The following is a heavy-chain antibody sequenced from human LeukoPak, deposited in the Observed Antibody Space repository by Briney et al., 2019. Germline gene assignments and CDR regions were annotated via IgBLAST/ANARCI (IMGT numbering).Heavy chain of an antibody. Sequence: SETLSLTCTVPGGSISSYYWSWIRQPPGKGLEWIAEINHSGITNYNPSLKSRLTISVDTSKDQFSLRLSSVTAADTAVYYCARGLREFGYYYYHMDVWGKGTTVTVSS. D-gene: IGHD3-10*01. CDR1: GGSISSYY. CDR3: ARGLREFGYYYYHMDV. CDR2: INHSGIT. V-gene: IGHV4-34*01. J-gene: IGHJ6*03.